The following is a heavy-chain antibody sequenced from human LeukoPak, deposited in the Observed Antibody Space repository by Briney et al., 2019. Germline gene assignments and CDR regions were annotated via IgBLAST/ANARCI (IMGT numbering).Heavy chain of an antibody. D-gene: IGHD5-24*01. V-gene: IGHV3-7*03. CDR3: AKEGRSLQTY. CDR2: IKEDGTET. CDR1: GFMFSSTW. Sequence: GGSLRLSCAASGFMFSSTWMSWVRLAPGKGLEWVANIKEDGTETYYVDSVKGRFTISRDNAKNSLYLQMNSLRVEDTAVYYCAKEGRSLQTYWGQGTLVTVSS. J-gene: IGHJ4*02.